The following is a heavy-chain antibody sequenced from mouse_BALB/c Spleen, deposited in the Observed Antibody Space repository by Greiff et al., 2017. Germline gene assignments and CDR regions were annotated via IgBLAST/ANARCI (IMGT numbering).Heavy chain of an antibody. CDR2: INPSSGYT. J-gene: IGHJ4*01. CDR1: GYTFTSYT. CDR3: AGDGNYGYYAMDY. Sequence: QVQLQQSGAELARPGASVKMSCKASGYTFTSYTMHWVKQRPGQGLEWIGYINPSSGYTNYNQKFKDKATLTADKSSSTAYMQLSSLTSEDSAVYYCAGDGNYGYYAMDYWGQGTSVTVSS. D-gene: IGHD2-1*01. V-gene: IGHV1-4*01.